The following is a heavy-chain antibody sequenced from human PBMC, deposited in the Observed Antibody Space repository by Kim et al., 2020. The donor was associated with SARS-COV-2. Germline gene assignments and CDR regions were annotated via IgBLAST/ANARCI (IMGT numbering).Heavy chain of an antibody. Sequence: GGSLRLSCAASGFTFSSYSMTWVHQAPEKGLEWVSTLSGSGDTTYYADSVKGRFTISRDNSRNSLFLQMNSLRAEDTALYYCAKGDQSTFAYYFDYWGQGTLVTVSS. J-gene: IGHJ4*02. D-gene: IGHD2-21*01. CDR3: AKGDQSTFAYYFDY. CDR1: GFTFSSYS. CDR2: LSGSGDTT. V-gene: IGHV3-23*01.